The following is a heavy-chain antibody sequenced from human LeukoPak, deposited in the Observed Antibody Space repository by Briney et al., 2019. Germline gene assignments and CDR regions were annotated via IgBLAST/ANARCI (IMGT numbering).Heavy chain of an antibody. CDR1: GGSINNYY. V-gene: IGHV4-59*01. CDR2: IYYNGIT. CDR3: ARGGFRVGATGFDY. Sequence: SETLSLTCTVSGGSINNYYWSWIRQPPGKGLVFLGYIYYNGITNYNPSLKSRVTLSVDMSQNQFSLKLTSVTAADTALYYCARGGFRVGATGFDYWGHGTLVTVSS. J-gene: IGHJ4*01. D-gene: IGHD1-26*01.